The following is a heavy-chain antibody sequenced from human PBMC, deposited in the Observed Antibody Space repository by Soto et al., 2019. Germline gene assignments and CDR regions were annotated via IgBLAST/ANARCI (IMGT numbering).Heavy chain of an antibody. J-gene: IGHJ3*02. CDR2: ISYDGNNK. Sequence: PGGSLRLSCEASGFTFRNNGMHWVRQVPGKGLEWVAVISYDGNNKYYADSVKGRFTISRDNSKNTVYLRMNNLRAEDTAVYYCAATLPGELLLETPRYDAFDIWGQGTMVTVSS. CDR3: AATLPGELLLETPRYDAFDI. V-gene: IGHV3-30*03. D-gene: IGHD1-26*01. CDR1: GFTFRNNG.